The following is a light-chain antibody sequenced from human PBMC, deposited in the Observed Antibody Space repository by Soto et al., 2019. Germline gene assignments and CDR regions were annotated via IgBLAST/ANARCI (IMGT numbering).Light chain of an antibody. CDR2: DVS. V-gene: IGLV2-14*01. J-gene: IGLJ3*02. CDR1: SSDVGGYNY. Sequence: QSALTQPASVSGSPGQSITISCTGTSSDVGGYNYVSWYQQHPGKAPKLMIYDVSNRPSGVSNRLSGSKSGNTASLTISGLQAEDEADYYCSSYTSSSTFWVFGGGTELTV. CDR3: SSYTSSSTFWV.